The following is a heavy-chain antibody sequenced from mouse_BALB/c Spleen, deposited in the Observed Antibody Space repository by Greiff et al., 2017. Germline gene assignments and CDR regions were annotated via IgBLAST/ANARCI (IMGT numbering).Heavy chain of an antibody. CDR2: ISSGSSTI. CDR1: GFTFSSFG. D-gene: IGHD1-2*01. J-gene: IGHJ4*01. V-gene: IGHV5-17*02. CDR3: ARRYGYDYYAMDY. Sequence: EVHLVESGGGLVQPGGSRKLSCAASGFTFSSFGMHWVRQAPEKGLEWVAYISSGSSTIYYADTVKGRVTISRDNPKNTLFLQMTSLRSEDTAMYYCARRYGYDYYAMDYWGQGTSVTVSS.